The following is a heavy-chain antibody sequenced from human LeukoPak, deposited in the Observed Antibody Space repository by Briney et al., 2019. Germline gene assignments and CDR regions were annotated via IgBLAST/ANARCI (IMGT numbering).Heavy chain of an antibody. CDR2: INPNSGGT. J-gene: IGHJ4*02. CDR1: GYTFTGYY. Sequence: ASVKVSCKASGYTFTGYYMHWVRQAPGQGLEWIGWINPNSGGTNYAQKFQGRVTMTRDTSISTAYMELSRLRSDDTAVYYCARDRAEEWLVPYNFDYWGQGTLVTVSS. CDR3: ARDRAEEWLVPYNFDY. D-gene: IGHD6-19*01. V-gene: IGHV1-2*02.